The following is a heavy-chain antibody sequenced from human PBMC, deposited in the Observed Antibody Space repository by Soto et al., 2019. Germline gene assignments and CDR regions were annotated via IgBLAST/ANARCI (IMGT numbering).Heavy chain of an antibody. D-gene: IGHD3-22*01. V-gene: IGHV3-23*01. Sequence: PGGSLRLSCAASGFTLRSYGVSWVRQAPGKGLEWVSAVSPNGQGIYYADSVRGRFTISRDNAKNSLYLQMDNLRADDTAVYYCASVSYYDSRGYSRRLTNATFEHWGQGIRVTVSS. CDR3: ASVSYYDSRGYSRRLTNATFEH. CDR1: GFTLRSYG. J-gene: IGHJ4*02. CDR2: VSPNGQGI.